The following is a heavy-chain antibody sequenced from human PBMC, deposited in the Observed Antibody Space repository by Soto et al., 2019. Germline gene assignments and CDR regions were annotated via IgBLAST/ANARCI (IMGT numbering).Heavy chain of an antibody. V-gene: IGHV4-59*01. CDR3: ARDGDITHHDGMDV. D-gene: IGHD2-15*01. Sequence: QVQLQESGPGLVKPSETLSLTCTVSGGSINSYYWSWIRQPPGMGLEWIGYIYYNGSTNYNPSLKSRVTISVDTSKNQFSLKLSSVTAADTAVYYCARDGDITHHDGMDVWGQGTTVTVSS. CDR1: GGSINSYY. CDR2: IYYNGST. J-gene: IGHJ6*02.